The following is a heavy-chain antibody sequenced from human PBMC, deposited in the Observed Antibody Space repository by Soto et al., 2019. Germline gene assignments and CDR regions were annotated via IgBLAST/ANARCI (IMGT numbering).Heavy chain of an antibody. D-gene: IGHD1-26*01. Sequence: PGGSLRLSCAASGFTFSNYWMTWVRQAPGKGLEWVANIKEDGSEKHYVDSVKGRFTISGDNSKNTLYLQMNSLRAEDTAVYYCAKGGYYVPPFDYRGQATLLT. V-gene: IGHV3-7*03. J-gene: IGHJ4*02. CDR3: AKGGYYVPPFDY. CDR2: IKEDGSEK. CDR1: GFTFSNYW.